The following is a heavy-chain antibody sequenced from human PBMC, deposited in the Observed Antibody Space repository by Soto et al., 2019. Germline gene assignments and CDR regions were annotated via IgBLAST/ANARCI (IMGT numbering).Heavy chain of an antibody. V-gene: IGHV3-23*01. D-gene: IGHD2-2*01. CDR2: ISGSGGST. J-gene: IGHJ6*03. Sequence: GGSLRLSCAASGFTFSSYAMSWVRQAPGKGLEWVSAISGSGGSTYYADSVKGRFTISRDNSKNTLYLQMNSLRAEDTAVYYCAKDHYSTSCYALKTCFYYYYYMDVWGKGTTVTVSS. CDR3: AKDHYSTSCYALKTCFYYYYYMDV. CDR1: GFTFSSYA.